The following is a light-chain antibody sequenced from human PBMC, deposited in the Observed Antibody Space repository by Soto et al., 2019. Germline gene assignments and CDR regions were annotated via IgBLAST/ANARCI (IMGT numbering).Light chain of an antibody. V-gene: IGLV2-23*01. Sequence: QAVVTQPASVSGSPGQSITISCTGTSSDVGSYNLVSWYQQHPGKAPKLMIYEGSKRPSGVSNRFSGSKSGNTASLTISGLQAEDEADYYCCSYAGGYVVFGGGTKLTVL. J-gene: IGLJ2*01. CDR3: CSYAGGYVV. CDR1: SSDVGSYNL. CDR2: EGS.